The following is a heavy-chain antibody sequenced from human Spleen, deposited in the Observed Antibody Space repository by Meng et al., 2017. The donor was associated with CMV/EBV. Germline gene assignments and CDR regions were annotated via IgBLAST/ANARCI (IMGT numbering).Heavy chain of an antibody. CDR1: GGTFSGYA. J-gene: IGHJ4*02. D-gene: IGHD3-3*01. V-gene: IGHV1-69*05. CDR3: ARDRSSDFWSGYWDY. Sequence: SGGTFSGYATSWVRKPPGQGLEWMGGVIPISGTTNYAQKFQGRVTITTDESTSTAYMELSSLISEDTAIYYCARDRSSDFWSGYWDYWGQGTLVTVSS. CDR2: VIPISGTT.